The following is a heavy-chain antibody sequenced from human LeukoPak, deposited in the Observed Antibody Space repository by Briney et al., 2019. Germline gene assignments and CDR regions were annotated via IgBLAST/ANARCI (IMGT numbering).Heavy chain of an antibody. CDR2: ISYDGSNK. Sequence: GGSLRLSCAASGFTFSSYDMHWVRQAPGKGLEWVAVISYDGSNKYYADSVKGRFTISRDNSKNTLYLQMNSLRAEDTAVYYCAKDQAPLYYYYGMDVWGQGTTVTVSS. CDR3: AKDQAPLYYYYGMDV. CDR1: GFTFSSYD. V-gene: IGHV3-30*18. J-gene: IGHJ6*02.